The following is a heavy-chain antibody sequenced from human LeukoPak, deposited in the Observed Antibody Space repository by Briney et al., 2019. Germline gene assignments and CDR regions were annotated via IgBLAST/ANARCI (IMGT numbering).Heavy chain of an antibody. V-gene: IGHV3-30*02. Sequence: GGSLRLSCAASGFTFSSYGMHWVRQAPGKGLEWVAFIRYDGSNKYYADSVKGRLTISRDNSKNTLYLQMNSLRAEDTAVYYCARDLRSIDIAVAIYWGQGTLVTVSS. CDR3: ARDLRSIDIAVAIY. D-gene: IGHD6-19*01. CDR1: GFTFSSYG. CDR2: IRYDGSNK. J-gene: IGHJ4*02.